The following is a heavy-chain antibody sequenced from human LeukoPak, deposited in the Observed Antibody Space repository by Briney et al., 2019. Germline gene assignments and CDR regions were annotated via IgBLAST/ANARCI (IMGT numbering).Heavy chain of an antibody. CDR3: ARDQGYTYGQTHYFDF. CDR2: IYASGTT. V-gene: IGHV4-4*07. Sequence: SETLSLTCTVSAGSINPYYWSWIRQSAEKGLQWIGRIYASGTTKYNPSLQSRVAMSVDMSKNQFSLNLASVTAADTAVYFCARDQGYTYGQTHYFDFWGQGIMVTVSS. J-gene: IGHJ4*02. D-gene: IGHD5-18*01. CDR1: AGSINPYY.